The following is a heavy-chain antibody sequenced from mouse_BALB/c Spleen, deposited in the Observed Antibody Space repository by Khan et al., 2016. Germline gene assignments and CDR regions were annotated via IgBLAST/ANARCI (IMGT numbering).Heavy chain of an antibody. CDR1: GFTFSGFW. Sequence: EVQLVESGGGLVQPGGSRGLSCEGSGFTFSGFWMSWVRQTPGKTLEWIGDINPDGSAINYAPSMRDRFTIFVYNDESSLYLQMSNVRSEDTASYFCMRYMYDYSSFDVWGAGTTVTV. V-gene: IGHV11-2*02. D-gene: IGHD2-3*01. J-gene: IGHJ1*01. CDR3: MRYMYDYSSFDV. CDR2: INPDGSAI.